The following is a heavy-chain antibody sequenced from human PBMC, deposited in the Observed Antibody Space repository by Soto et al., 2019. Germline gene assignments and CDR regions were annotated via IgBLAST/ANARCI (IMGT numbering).Heavy chain of an antibody. D-gene: IGHD1-26*01. Sequence: QVQLVESGGGVVQPGRSLRLSCAASGFTFSSYGMHWVRQAPGKGLEWVAVISYDGSNKYYADSVKGRFTISRDNSKNTLYLQMNRLRAADTAVYYWARSPYSVSYLAYFDYWGQGTVVTVSS. J-gene: IGHJ4*02. CDR1: GFTFSSYG. CDR2: ISYDGSNK. CDR3: ARSPYSVSYLAYFDY. V-gene: IGHV3-30*03.